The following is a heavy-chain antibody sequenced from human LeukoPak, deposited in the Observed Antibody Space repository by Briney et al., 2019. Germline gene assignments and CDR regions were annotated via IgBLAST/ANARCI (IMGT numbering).Heavy chain of an antibody. CDR1: GFTFGTYT. CDR2: IVGSNGKT. D-gene: IGHD5-24*01. Sequence: GGSLRLSCAASGFTFGTYTMHWFRQAPGKGLDWVSGIVGSNGKTYYADSVKGRFIISRDNSKNTLYLQMNSLRAEDTAIYFCAKDYWPDGYNGLDYWGQGTQVTVSS. V-gene: IGHV3-23*01. J-gene: IGHJ4*02. CDR3: AKDYWPDGYNGLDY.